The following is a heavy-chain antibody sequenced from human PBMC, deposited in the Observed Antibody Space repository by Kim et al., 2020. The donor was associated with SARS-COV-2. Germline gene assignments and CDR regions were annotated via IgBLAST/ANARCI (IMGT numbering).Heavy chain of an antibody. CDR1: GFTFSSYG. J-gene: IGHJ6*02. CDR2: ISYDGSNK. D-gene: IGHD6-13*01. Sequence: GGSLRLSCAASGFTFSSYGMHWVRQAPGKGLEWVAVISYDGSNKYYADSVKGRFTISRDNSKNTLYLQMNSLRAEDTAVYYCAKDSGYSSSWYMAYYYYGMDVWGQGTTVTVSS. V-gene: IGHV3-30*18. CDR3: AKDSGYSSSWYMAYYYYGMDV.